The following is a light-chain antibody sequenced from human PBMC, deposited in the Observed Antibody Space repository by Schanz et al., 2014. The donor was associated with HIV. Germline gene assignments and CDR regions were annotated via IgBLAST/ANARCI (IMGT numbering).Light chain of an antibody. CDR2: DVS. CDR3: CSYVPGGTYV. V-gene: IGLV2-23*02. J-gene: IGLJ1*01. Sequence: QSVLTQPASVSGSPGQSITISCTGTSSDVGSYNLVSWYQQHPGKAPKLMIYDVSSRPSGVSNRFSGSKSGNTASLTISGLQAEDEADYYCCSYVPGGTYVFGTGTKLTVL. CDR1: SSDVGSYNL.